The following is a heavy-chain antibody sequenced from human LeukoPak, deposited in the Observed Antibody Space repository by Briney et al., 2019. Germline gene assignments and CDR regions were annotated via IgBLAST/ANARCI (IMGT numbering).Heavy chain of an antibody. CDR1: GFTFSSYW. CDR3: SRGTSAGGPISPFDF. CDR2: INSDGSST. J-gene: IGHJ4*02. Sequence: GGSLRLSCAASGFTFSSYWMHWVRQAPGKGLVWVSRINSDGSSTSYADSVKGRFSISRDNAKNTVYLQMTSLWAEDTGIYYCSRGTSAGGPISPFDFWGQGTVVTVSS. D-gene: IGHD6-13*01. V-gene: IGHV3-74*01.